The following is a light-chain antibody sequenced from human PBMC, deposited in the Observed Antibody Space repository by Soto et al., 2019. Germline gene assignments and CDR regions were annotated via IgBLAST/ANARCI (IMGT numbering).Light chain of an antibody. CDR1: SSDVGDSDS. Sequence: QSALTKPRSVSGYFGQSVTISCTGTSSDVGDSDSVSWYQHHPGRAPKRLISDGDKRPSGVPDRLPGSKSGNTASLTISGLQSDDEADYYCCSYAGSHTWVFGGGTKLTVL. V-gene: IGLV2-11*01. CDR2: DGD. CDR3: CSYAGSHTWV. J-gene: IGLJ3*02.